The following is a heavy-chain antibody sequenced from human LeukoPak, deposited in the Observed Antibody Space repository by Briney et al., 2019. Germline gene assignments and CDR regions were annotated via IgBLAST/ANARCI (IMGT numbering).Heavy chain of an antibody. J-gene: IGHJ5*02. V-gene: IGHV4-39*07. CDR1: GGSISSSSYY. CDR2: IYYSGST. D-gene: IGHD1-26*01. Sequence: NPSETLSLTCTVSGGSISSSSYYWGWIRQPPGKGLEWIGSIYYSGSTYYNPSLKSRVTISVDTSKNQFSLKLSSVTAADTAVYYCARERLGGSYPNWFDPWGQGTLVTVSS. CDR3: ARERLGGSYPNWFDP.